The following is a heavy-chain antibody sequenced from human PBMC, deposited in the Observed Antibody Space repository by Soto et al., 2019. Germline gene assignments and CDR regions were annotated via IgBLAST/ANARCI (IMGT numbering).Heavy chain of an antibody. CDR1: GLTFSDYW. CDR2: IRQDGSQI. V-gene: IGHV3-7*03. J-gene: IGHJ4*02. CDR3: ARVVSGSYYPGVGHLDF. Sequence: PGGCMRLSCEASGLTFSDYWMIWVRQAPGRGLEWVANIRQDGSQINSVDSVKGRFTISRDNAKNSLFLQMNSLRAENTALYYCARVVSGSYYPGVGHLDFWGQAALVTVSS. D-gene: IGHD1-26*01.